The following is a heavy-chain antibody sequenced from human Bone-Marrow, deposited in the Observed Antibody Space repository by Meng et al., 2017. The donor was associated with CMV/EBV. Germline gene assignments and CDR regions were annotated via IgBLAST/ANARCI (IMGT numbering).Heavy chain of an antibody. CDR2: ISSSSSTI. V-gene: IGHV3-48*04. D-gene: IGHD3-3*01. J-gene: IGHJ6*02. CDR1: GFTFSSYS. Sequence: GESLKISCAASGFTFSSYSMNWVRQAPGKGLEWVSYISSSSSTIYYADSVKGRFTISRDNAKNSLYLQMNSLRAEDTAVYYCARGEVSGYDFWSAIRNPYYYYGMDVWGQGTTVTVSS. CDR3: ARGEVSGYDFWSAIRNPYYYYGMDV.